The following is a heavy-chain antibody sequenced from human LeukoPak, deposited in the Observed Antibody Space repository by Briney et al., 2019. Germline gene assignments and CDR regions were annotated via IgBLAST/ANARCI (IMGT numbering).Heavy chain of an antibody. D-gene: IGHD1-20*01. CDR1: GYTFTSYD. V-gene: IGHV1-8*01. J-gene: IGHJ4*02. CDR2: MNPNSGNT. Sequence: ASVKVSCKASGYTFTSYDINWVLQATGQGLEWMGWMNPNSGNTGYAQKVQGRVTMTRNTSISTAYMELSSLRSEDTAVYYCARVKIYNWNVAYFDYWGQGTLVTVSS. CDR3: ARVKIYNWNVAYFDY.